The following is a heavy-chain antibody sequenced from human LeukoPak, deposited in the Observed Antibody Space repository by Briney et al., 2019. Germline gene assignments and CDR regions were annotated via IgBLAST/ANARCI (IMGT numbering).Heavy chain of an antibody. V-gene: IGHV1-69*05. CDR2: IIPIFGTA. Sequence: SVKVSCKASGCTFTSYAISWVRQATGQGLEWMGGIIPIFGTANYAQKFQGRVTITTDESTSTAYMELSSLRSEHTAVSSCARGGYSGYHYSSGWYQFDYWGQGTLVTVSS. D-gene: IGHD5-12*01. J-gene: IGHJ4*02. CDR3: ARGGYSGYHYSSGWYQFDY. CDR1: GCTFTSYA.